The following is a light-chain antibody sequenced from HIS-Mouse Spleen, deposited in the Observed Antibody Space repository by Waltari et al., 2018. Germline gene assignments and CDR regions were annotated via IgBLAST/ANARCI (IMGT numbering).Light chain of an antibody. Sequence: SYELTQPPSVSVSPGQTARITCSGDALPKKSAYWYQQKSGQAPVLVIYEDSKRPSGIPERFSGSSSGTMATLTISGAQVEDKADYYCYSTDSSGNHRVFGGGTKLTVL. V-gene: IGLV3-10*01. CDR1: ALPKKS. CDR2: EDS. J-gene: IGLJ2*01. CDR3: YSTDSSGNHRV.